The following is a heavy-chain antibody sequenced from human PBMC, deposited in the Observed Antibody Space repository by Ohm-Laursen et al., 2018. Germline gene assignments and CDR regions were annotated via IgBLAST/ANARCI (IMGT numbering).Heavy chain of an antibody. CDR2: INHSRST. J-gene: IGHJ4*02. CDR1: GYSISSYY. V-gene: IGHV4-34*01. Sequence: GTLSLTCDVSGYSISSYYWGWIRQPPGKGLEWIGEINHSRSTKYNSSFKSRVTISVDTSKNQFSLKLSSVTAADTAVYYCARGFSGWWGRIDYWGQGILVTVSS. D-gene: IGHD6-19*01. CDR3: ARGFSGWWGRIDY.